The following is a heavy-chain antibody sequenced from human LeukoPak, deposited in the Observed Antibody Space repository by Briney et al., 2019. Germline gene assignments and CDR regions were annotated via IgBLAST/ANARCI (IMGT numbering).Heavy chain of an antibody. CDR1: GFTFSSYE. D-gene: IGHD5-12*01. V-gene: IGHV3-48*03. Sequence: GGSLRLSCAASGFTFSSYEMNWVRRAQGKGLEWISYIDISGSATHYADSVKGRFTISRDNAESSLYLQMNNLRAEDTAIYYCAGDSGTGYDPARSAFDVWGPGTKVTVSS. J-gene: IGHJ3*01. CDR3: AGDSGTGYDPARSAFDV. CDR2: IDISGSAT.